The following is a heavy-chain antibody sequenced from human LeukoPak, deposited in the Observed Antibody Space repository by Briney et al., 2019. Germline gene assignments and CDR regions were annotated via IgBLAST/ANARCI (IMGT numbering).Heavy chain of an antibody. CDR3: ARQLERRYYYYMDV. D-gene: IGHD1-1*01. V-gene: IGHV1-69*13. CDR1: GGTFSSYA. CDR2: IIPIFATA. Sequence: ASVKVSCKASGGTFSSYAISWVRQAPGQGLEWMGGIIPIFATANYAQKFQGRVTITADESTSTAYMELSSLRSEDTAVYYCARQLERRYYYYMDVWGKGTTVTVSS. J-gene: IGHJ6*03.